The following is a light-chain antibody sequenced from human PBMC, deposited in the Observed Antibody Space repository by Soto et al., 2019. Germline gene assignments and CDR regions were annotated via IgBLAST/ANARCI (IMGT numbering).Light chain of an antibody. CDR1: QSVSSY. CDR2: GAS. Sequence: EIVLTQSPATLSLSPGERATLSCRASQSVSSYLAWYQQKPGQAPRLLIFGASSRATGIPDRFSGSGSGTDFTLTISRLEPEDFAVFYCQHYDSLPITFGQGTRLEIK. CDR3: QHYDSLPIT. J-gene: IGKJ5*01. V-gene: IGKV3-20*01.